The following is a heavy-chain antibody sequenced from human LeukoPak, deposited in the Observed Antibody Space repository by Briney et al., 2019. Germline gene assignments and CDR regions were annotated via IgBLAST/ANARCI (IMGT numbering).Heavy chain of an antibody. Sequence: GGSLRLSCAASGFSFSSYEMIWVRQAPGKGLEWISYINSGSGTNIFYADSVKGRFTISRDNAKNSLYLQMNTLRAEDTAVYYCARGTTGLPYFYGMDVWGQGTTVTVSS. V-gene: IGHV3-48*03. CDR3: ARGTTGLPYFYGMDV. CDR1: GFSFSSYE. J-gene: IGHJ6*02. D-gene: IGHD1-14*01. CDR2: INSGSGTNI.